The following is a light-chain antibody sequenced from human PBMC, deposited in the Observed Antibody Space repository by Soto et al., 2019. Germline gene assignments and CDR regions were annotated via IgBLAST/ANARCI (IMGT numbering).Light chain of an antibody. V-gene: IGKV3D-20*02. J-gene: IGKJ5*01. Sequence: EIFLTHPPGTLSLSPGERATLSCRASQSVANNYLAWYQQRPGQAPRLVIYDASSRATGIPDRFSASGSGTDFTLTISSVEPEDFALYYCHQRNTFGQGTRLEIK. CDR1: QSVANNY. CDR3: HQRNT. CDR2: DAS.